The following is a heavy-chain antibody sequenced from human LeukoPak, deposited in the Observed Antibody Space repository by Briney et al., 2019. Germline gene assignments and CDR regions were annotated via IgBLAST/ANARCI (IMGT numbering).Heavy chain of an antibody. J-gene: IGHJ5*02. CDR3: ATDRAWFDP. Sequence: GGSLRLSCAASGITFSTAWMSWFRQAPGKGLEWVGRIKSKVGGATADYAAPVKDRFTISRDDSKNTLYLQMNSLKTEGTAVYYCATDRAWFDPWGQGTLVTVSS. CDR1: GITFSTAW. CDR2: IKSKVGGATA. D-gene: IGHD3-10*01. V-gene: IGHV3-15*01.